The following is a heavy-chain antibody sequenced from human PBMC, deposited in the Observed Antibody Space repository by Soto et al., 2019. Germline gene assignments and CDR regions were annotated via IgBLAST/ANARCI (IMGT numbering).Heavy chain of an antibody. J-gene: IGHJ3*02. Sequence: QITLKESGPTLVKPTQTLTLTCTFSGFSLSTSGVGVGWIRQPPGKALEWLALIYWDDDKRYSPSLKSRLTSYNDCSKGQVFLTMTNMEPVDTATYYCAHRLRPFGSGWYDDAFDIWGKGTMVTVSS. CDR1: GFSLSTSGVG. V-gene: IGHV2-5*02. CDR2: IYWDDDK. D-gene: IGHD6-19*01. CDR3: AHRLRPFGSGWYDDAFDI.